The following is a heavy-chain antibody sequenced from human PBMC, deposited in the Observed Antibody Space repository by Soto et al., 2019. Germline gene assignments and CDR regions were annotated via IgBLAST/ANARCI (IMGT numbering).Heavy chain of an antibody. Sequence: QVQLVQSGAEVKKPGSSVKVSCKASGGTFSSYTISWVRQAPGQGLEWMGRIIPILGIANYAQKFQGRVTITADKSTSTAYMGLSSLRSDDTAVYYCARDPYSYDSSGYSGRFAPWGQGTLVTVSS. D-gene: IGHD3-22*01. CDR1: GGTFSSYT. CDR2: IIPILGIA. CDR3: ARDPYSYDSSGYSGRFAP. J-gene: IGHJ5*02. V-gene: IGHV1-69*08.